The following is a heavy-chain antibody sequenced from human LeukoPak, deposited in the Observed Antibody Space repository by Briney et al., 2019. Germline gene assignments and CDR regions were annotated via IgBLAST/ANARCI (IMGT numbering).Heavy chain of an antibody. CDR1: GFTFSSYG. V-gene: IGHV3-23*01. CDR3: ARGNCGDSLNH. Sequence: GGSLRLSCAVSGFTFSSYGMSWVLQAPGKGLQWFSGISGSGGSTYYADSVKGRFTISRDNSKNTLYLQMNFLRAEDTAVYYCARGNCGDSLNHWGQGTLVIVSS. D-gene: IGHD2-21*01. CDR2: ISGSGGST. J-gene: IGHJ5*02.